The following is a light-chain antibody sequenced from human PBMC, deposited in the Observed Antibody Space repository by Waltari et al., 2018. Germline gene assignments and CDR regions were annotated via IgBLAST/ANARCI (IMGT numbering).Light chain of an antibody. CDR1: STDVGSYNL. Sequence: QSALTQPASVSGSPGQSIPISCTGTSTDVGSYNLVSWYQQYPGKAPTLMIYEVTKRPSGVSSRFSGSKSGNTASLTISGLQAEDEADYYCSSYAGSTTLVIFGGGTKLTV. CDR3: SSYAGSTTLVI. V-gene: IGLV2-23*02. CDR2: EVT. J-gene: IGLJ2*01.